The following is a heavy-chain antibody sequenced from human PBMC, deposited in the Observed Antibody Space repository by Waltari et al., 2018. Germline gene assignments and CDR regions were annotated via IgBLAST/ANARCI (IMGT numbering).Heavy chain of an antibody. Sequence: QVQLQESGPGLVKPSQTLSLTCPVSGGSISSGGYYWSWIRQHPGKGLEWIGYIYYSGSTYYNPSLKSRVTISVDTSKNQFSLKLSSVTAADTAMYFCARDTRTGWHLEHWGQGTLVTVSS. J-gene: IGHJ4*02. D-gene: IGHD6-19*01. CDR2: IYYSGST. V-gene: IGHV4-31*03. CDR1: GGSISSGGYY. CDR3: ARDTRTGWHLEH.